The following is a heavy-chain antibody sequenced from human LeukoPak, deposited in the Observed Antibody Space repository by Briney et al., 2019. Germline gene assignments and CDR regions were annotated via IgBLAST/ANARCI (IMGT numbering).Heavy chain of an antibody. Sequence: GRSLRLSCAASGFTFSSFAVHWVRQAPGKGLEWVTLILYDGSKKYYTDSVRGRFTISRDDSKNTLYLQMNSLRPEDTATYYCARDGLTGRTDGTLDHWGQGTLVTVSS. CDR1: GFTFSSFA. V-gene: IGHV3-30-3*01. CDR3: ARDGLTGRTDGTLDH. J-gene: IGHJ4*02. D-gene: IGHD1-20*01. CDR2: ILYDGSKK.